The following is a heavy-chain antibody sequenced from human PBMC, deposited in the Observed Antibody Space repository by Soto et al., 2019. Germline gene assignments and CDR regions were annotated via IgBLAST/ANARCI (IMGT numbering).Heavy chain of an antibody. D-gene: IGHD5-12*01. CDR1: GFTFSNAW. Sequence: GGSLRLSCAASGFTFSNAWMNWVRQAPGKGLEWVGRIKSKTDGGTTDYAAPVKGRFTISRDDSKNTLYLQMNSLKTEDTAVYYCTTDRGYSGYDLEYYYYGMDVWGQGTTVTVSS. CDR2: IKSKTDGGTT. CDR3: TTDRGYSGYDLEYYYYGMDV. V-gene: IGHV3-15*07. J-gene: IGHJ6*02.